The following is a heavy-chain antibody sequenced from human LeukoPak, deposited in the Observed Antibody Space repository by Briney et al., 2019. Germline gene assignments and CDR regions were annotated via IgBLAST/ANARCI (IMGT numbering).Heavy chain of an antibody. CDR1: GYTFTGYY. D-gene: IGHD3-9*01. CDR3: ARDRQLRYFDWSPSYYFDY. CDR2: INPNSGGT. V-gene: IGHV1-2*02. Sequence: ASVKVSCKASGYTFTGYYMRWVRQAPGQGLEWMGWINPNSGGTNYAQNFQGRVTMTRDTSISTAYMELSRLRSDGTAVYYCARDRQLRYFDWSPSYYFDYWGQGTLVTVSS. J-gene: IGHJ4*02.